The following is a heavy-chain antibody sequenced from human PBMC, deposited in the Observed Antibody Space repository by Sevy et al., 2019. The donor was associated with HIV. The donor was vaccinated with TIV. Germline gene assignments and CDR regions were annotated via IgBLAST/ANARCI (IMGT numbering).Heavy chain of an antibody. CDR3: AKNTASAGTGGFDY. V-gene: IGHV3-30*02. J-gene: IGHJ4*02. Sequence: GGSLRLSCTASGFTFSYFGMHWVRQAPGKGLEWVAFIGYDATDNYYADSVKDRFAISRDNSKNTLFLQMNSLRPEDTAIYYCAKNTASAGTGGFDYWGQGALVTVSS. D-gene: IGHD6-13*01. CDR2: IGYDATDN. CDR1: GFTFSYFG.